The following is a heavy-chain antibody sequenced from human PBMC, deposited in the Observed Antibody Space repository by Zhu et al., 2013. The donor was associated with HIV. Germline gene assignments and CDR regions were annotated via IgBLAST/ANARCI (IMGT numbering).Heavy chain of an antibody. CDR2: INPSGGST. Sequence: QVQLVQSGAEVKKPGASVKVSCKASGYTFTSYYMHWVRQAPGQGLEWMGIINPSGGSTSYTQKFQGRVTMTRDTSTSTVYMELSSLRSEDTAVYYCARDGEMATITSGXFDIVGPRDNGHRLF. CDR1: GYTFTSYY. D-gene: IGHD5-12*01. CDR3: ARDGEMATITSGXFDI. V-gene: IGHV1-46*01. J-gene: IGHJ3*02.